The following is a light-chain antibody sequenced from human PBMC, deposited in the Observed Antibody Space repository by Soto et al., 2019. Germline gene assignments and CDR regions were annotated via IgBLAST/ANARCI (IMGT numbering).Light chain of an antibody. CDR3: RSYTSESTYV. CDR1: SSDVGAYNF. V-gene: IGLV2-14*03. J-gene: IGLJ1*01. Sequence: QSALTQPASLSGSPGQSITISCTGTSSDVGAYNFVFWYQQHPGKAPKLMLYDVSNRPSVVSNRFSSTKSVNTASLTISGLQAEDEADYYCRSYTSESTYVLGAAAKVTIL. CDR2: DVS.